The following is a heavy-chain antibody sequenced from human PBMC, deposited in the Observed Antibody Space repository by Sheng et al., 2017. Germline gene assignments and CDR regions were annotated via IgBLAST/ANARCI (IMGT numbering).Heavy chain of an antibody. J-gene: IGHJ4*02. V-gene: IGHV4-38-2*02. CDR1: GFPLTTSGYY. CDR2: RFMVGV. D-gene: IGHD6-13*01. Sequence: QVQLQESGPGLVKPVRRPLSLTCVVSGFPLTTSGYYWGWIRQPPGKGWSGLGVRFMVGVSSTIRPSRVEPPYPLARSKNQMSLRLKSVTAADTAVYYCARDRGGAADDYWGGEPWSP. CDR3: ARDRGGAADDY.